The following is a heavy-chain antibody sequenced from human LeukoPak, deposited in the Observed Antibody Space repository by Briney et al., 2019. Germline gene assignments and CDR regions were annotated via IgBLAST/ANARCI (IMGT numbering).Heavy chain of an antibody. CDR1: GGSFSGYY. CDR3: ARGADPNRFFDY. J-gene: IGHJ4*02. Sequence: SETLSLTCAVYGGSFSGYYWSWIRQPPGKGLEWIGEINHSGSTNYNPSLKSRVTISVDTSKNQFSLKLSSVTAADTAVYYCARGADPNRFFDYWGQGTLVTVSS. CDR2: INHSGST. V-gene: IGHV4-34*01. D-gene: IGHD1/OR15-1a*01.